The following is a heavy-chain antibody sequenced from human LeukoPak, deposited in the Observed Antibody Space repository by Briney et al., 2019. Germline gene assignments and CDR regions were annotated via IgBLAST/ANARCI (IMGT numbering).Heavy chain of an antibody. Sequence: PSETLSLTCTVSGVSIRGDTYYWGWIRQPPGKGLEWIGNYHIGNTYYNPSLKSRVTISEDTSKNQFSLRVNSVTAADTAVYYCARLWDSTGLYFYYYMDVLGEGTTVTVSS. V-gene: IGHV4-39*01. CDR3: ARLWDSTGLYFYYYMDV. CDR2: YHIGNT. D-gene: IGHD6-19*01. J-gene: IGHJ6*03. CDR1: GVSIRGDTYY.